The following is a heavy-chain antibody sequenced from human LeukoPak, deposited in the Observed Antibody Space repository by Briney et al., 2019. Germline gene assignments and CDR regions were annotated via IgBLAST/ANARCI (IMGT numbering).Heavy chain of an antibody. CDR2: ISSSSSYI. V-gene: IGHV3-21*01. D-gene: IGHD6-13*01. Sequence: GGSLRLSCAASGFTFSSYSMNWVRQAPGKGLEWVSSISSSSSYIYYADSVKGRFTISRDNAKNSLYLQMNSLRAEDTAVYYCARGIAAADYFDYWGQGTLVTVSS. CDR3: ARGIAAADYFDY. CDR1: GFTFSSYS. J-gene: IGHJ4*02.